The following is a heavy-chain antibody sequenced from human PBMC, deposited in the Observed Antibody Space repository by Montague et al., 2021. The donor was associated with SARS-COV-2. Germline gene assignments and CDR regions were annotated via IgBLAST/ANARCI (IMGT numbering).Heavy chain of an antibody. CDR1: GGSITNNIDY. D-gene: IGHD3-22*01. J-gene: IGHJ3*01. CDR3: ARLMRYFDSSGSPSAFDF. V-gene: IGHV4-39*02. CDR2: IYYTGNT. Sequence: SETLSLTCTVSGGSITNNIDYWAWIRQPPGKGLEWIGSIYYTGNTYHSPSLKSRVTISVVTSKNHFTLKLSSVTAAETAVYYCARLMRYFDSSGSPSAFDFWGQGTKVTVSS.